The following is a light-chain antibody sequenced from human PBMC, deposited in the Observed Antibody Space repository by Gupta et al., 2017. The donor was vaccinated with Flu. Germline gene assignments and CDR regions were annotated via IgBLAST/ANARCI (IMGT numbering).Light chain of an antibody. V-gene: IGKV1-12*01. CDR3: QQTQSFPRT. J-gene: IGKJ1*01. CDR2: SAS. Sequence: DIQMTQFPSSVSASVGDRVTLTSRASQDISTWVAWYQQLPGKAPKILIFSASTLQSGVPSRFSGRGSGTDFTLTISSLQAEDFATYFCQQTQSFPRTFGQGTRLEIK. CDR1: QDISTW.